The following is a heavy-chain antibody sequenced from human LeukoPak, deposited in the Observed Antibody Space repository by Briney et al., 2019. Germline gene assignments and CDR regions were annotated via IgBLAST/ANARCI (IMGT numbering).Heavy chain of an antibody. CDR3: AAGFLYSSSWYGY. D-gene: IGHD6-13*01. CDR1: GGSISSYY. V-gene: IGHV4-59*08. CDR2: IYYSGST. Sequence: SETLSLTCTVSGGSISSYYWSWIRQPPGKGLEWIGYIYYSGSTNYNPSLKSRVTISVDTSKNQFSLKLSSVTAADTAVYYCAAGFLYSSSWYGYWGQGTLVTVSS. J-gene: IGHJ4*02.